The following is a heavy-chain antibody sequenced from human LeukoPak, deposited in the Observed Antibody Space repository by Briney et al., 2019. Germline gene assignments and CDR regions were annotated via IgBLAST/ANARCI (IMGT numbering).Heavy chain of an antibody. CDR2: IYYSGST. Sequence: PSETLSLTCTVSGGSISSYHWSWIRQPPGKGLEWIGYIYYSGSTNYNPSLKSRVTISVDTSKNQFSLKLSSVTAADTAVYYCARVSTVTTSWYFDLWGRGTLVTVSS. CDR1: GGSISSYH. J-gene: IGHJ2*01. D-gene: IGHD4-17*01. CDR3: ARVSTVTTSWYFDL. V-gene: IGHV4-59*01.